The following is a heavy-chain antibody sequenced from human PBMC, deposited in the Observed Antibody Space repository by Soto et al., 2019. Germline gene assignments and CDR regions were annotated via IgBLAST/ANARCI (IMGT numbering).Heavy chain of an antibody. CDR3: ARETGYDSSNGFDY. Sequence: GGSLRLSCAASGFTFNRYAMNWFRQAPGKGLEWVSYISSSSAYIYYTDSLKGRCTISRDNAKNSLYLQMNSLRAEDTAVYFCARETGYDSSNGFDYWGQGTLVTVSS. D-gene: IGHD4-4*01. CDR2: ISSSSAYI. CDR1: GFTFNRYA. V-gene: IGHV3-21*01. J-gene: IGHJ4*02.